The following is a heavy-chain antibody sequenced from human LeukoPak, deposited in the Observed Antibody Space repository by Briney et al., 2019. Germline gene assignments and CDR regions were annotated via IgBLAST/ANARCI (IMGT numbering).Heavy chain of an antibody. J-gene: IGHJ4*02. CDR1: GGSISSGGYY. V-gene: IGHV4-31*11. CDR3: ARVSMGGTYYYFDP. Sequence: SGTLSLTCGVSGGSISSGGYYWSWIRQHPGKGLEWIGYIYYSGSTYYNPSLKSRVTISVDTSKNQFSLKLSSVTAADTAVYYCARVSMGGTYYYFDPWGQGTLVTVSS. CDR2: IYYSGST. D-gene: IGHD1-26*01.